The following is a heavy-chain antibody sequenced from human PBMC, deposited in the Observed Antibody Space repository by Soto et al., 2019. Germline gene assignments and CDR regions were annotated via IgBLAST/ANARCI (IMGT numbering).Heavy chain of an antibody. D-gene: IGHD4-17*01. V-gene: IGHV4-59*01. CDR3: ARVGGDDFGDSGGFDY. Sequence: QVQLQESGPGLVKPSETLSLTCTVSGGSIRDYFWTWIRQPPGKGLEWIGSIYYSGRTNYNPSLKSRVSISVDTSKNHFSLQLRSVTAADTAVYYCARVGGDDFGDSGGFDYWGQGTLVTVSS. CDR2: IYYSGRT. J-gene: IGHJ4*02. CDR1: GGSIRDYF.